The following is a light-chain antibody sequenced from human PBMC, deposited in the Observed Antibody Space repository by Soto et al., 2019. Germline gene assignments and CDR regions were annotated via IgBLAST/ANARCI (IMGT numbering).Light chain of an antibody. CDR1: QSISSW. J-gene: IGKJ1*01. Sequence: DIQMTQSPSNLSASVGDRVTITCRASQSISSWLGWYQQKPGKAPKLLIYKASSLESGVPSRFSGSGSGTDFTLTISSLQPDDFETYYCQQYNSYSQTFGQGTKVEIK. CDR2: KAS. CDR3: QQYNSYSQT. V-gene: IGKV1-5*03.